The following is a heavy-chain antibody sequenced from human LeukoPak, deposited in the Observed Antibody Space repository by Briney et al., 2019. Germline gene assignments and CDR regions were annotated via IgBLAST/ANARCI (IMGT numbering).Heavy chain of an antibody. Sequence: PSETLSLTCTVSGGSISSHYWSWIRQPPGKGLEWIGYIYYSGSTNYNPSLKSRVTISVDTSKNQFSLKLSSVTAADTAVYYCATSARGDNYHFDYWGQGTLVTVSS. D-gene: IGHD5-24*01. V-gene: IGHV4-59*11. CDR2: IYYSGST. CDR3: ATSARGDNYHFDY. J-gene: IGHJ4*02. CDR1: GGSISSHY.